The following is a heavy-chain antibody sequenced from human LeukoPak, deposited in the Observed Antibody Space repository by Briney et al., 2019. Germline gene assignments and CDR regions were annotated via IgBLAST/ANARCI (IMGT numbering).Heavy chain of an antibody. CDR1: GFSLSSSGMC. V-gene: IGHV2-70*01. D-gene: IGHD3-9*01. CDR2: IDWDDDK. Sequence: ESGPTLVNPTQTLTLTCSFSGFSLSSSGMCVSWIRQPPGKALEWLALIDWDDDKYYTTSLKTRLNISKDTSKNQVVLRMTNMDPVDTATYYCARSTRDYDVLAGYYTIAFDYWGRGNLVTVSS. CDR3: ARSTRDYDVLAGYYTIAFDY. J-gene: IGHJ4*02.